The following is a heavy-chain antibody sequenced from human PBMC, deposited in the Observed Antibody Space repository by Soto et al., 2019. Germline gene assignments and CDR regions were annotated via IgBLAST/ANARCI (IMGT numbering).Heavy chain of an antibody. Sequence: QVQLVQSGAEVKKPGSSVKVSCKVSGGAFGSYDISWVRQAPGQGLDWMGGIIPLFETTNYAQKFQGRVTITADKSTSTAYMELSRLRSEDTAVYYCVRDITTGYYGMDVWGQGTTVTVSS. CDR3: VRDITTGYYGMDV. CDR2: IIPLFETT. CDR1: GGAFGSYD. D-gene: IGHD4-4*01. V-gene: IGHV1-69*06. J-gene: IGHJ6*02.